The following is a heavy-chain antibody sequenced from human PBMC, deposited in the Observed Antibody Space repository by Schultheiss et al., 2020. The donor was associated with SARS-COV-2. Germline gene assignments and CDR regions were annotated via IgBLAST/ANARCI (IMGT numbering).Heavy chain of an antibody. CDR2: ISGSGGST. J-gene: IGHJ4*02. CDR3: ARDGEGYEY. V-gene: IGHV3-20*04. D-gene: IGHD3-22*01. Sequence: GGSLRLSCAASGFTFSNYAMSWVRQAPGKGLEWVSAISGSGGSTGYADSVKGRFTISRDNAKNSLYLQMNSLRAEDTALYYCARDGEGYEYWGQGTLVTVSS. CDR1: GFTFSNYA.